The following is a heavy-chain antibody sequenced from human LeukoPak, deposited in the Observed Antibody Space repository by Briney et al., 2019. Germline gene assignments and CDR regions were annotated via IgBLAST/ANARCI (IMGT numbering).Heavy chain of an antibody. J-gene: IGHJ5*02. CDR1: GFTFGDYA. V-gene: IGHV3-49*04. CDR3: TRDALGRIAAAGNWFDP. Sequence: GGSLRLSCTASGFTFGDYAMSWVRQAPGKGLEWVGFIRSKAYGGTTECAASVKGRFTISRDDSKSIAYLQMNSLKTEDTAVYYCTRDALGRIAAAGNWFDPWGQGTLVTVSS. CDR2: IRSKAYGGTT. D-gene: IGHD6-13*01.